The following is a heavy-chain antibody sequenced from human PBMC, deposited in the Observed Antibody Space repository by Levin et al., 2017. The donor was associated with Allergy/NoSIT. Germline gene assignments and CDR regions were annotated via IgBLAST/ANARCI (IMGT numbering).Heavy chain of an antibody. CDR3: ARDLPGNGPETNDC. D-gene: IGHD1-1*01. V-gene: IGHV3-48*02. J-gene: IGHJ4*02. CDR1: GFTLTRYS. CDR2: IDGSSKTK. Sequence: ASVKVSCVASGFTLTRYSMNWVRQAPGKGLEWISYIDGSSKTKYYADSVRGRFTISRDNAKNSLFLQMNSLRDEDTALYYCARDLPGNGPETNDCWGQGTLVTVSS.